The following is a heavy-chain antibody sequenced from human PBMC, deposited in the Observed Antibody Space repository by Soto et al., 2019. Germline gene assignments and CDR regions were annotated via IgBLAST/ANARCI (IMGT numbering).Heavy chain of an antibody. J-gene: IGHJ4*02. CDR2: INHSGST. CDR1: GGSFSGYY. D-gene: IGHD5-12*01. V-gene: IGHV4-34*01. CDR3: ARPSVIVATTPSYYFDY. Sequence: SETLSLTCAVYGGSFSGYYWSWIRQPPGKGLEWIGEINHSGSTNYNPSLKSRVTIPVDTSKNQFSLKLSSVTAADTAVYYCARPSVIVATTPSYYFDYWGQGTLVTVSS.